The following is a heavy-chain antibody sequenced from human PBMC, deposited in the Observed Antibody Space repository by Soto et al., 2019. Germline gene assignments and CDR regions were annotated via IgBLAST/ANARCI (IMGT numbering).Heavy chain of an antibody. CDR2: IRGSDDST. J-gene: IGHJ4*02. CDR1: GFTFSSYA. D-gene: IGHD6-6*01. Sequence: EVQLLESGGGLVQPGESLRLSCAASGFTFSSYAMSWVRQAPGKGLEWVSVIRGSDDSTYYADSVKGRFTISRDNSKNTLYLQMNSLRVEDTAVYYCAKRSSSSTFDYWGQGTLVTVSS. V-gene: IGHV3-23*01. CDR3: AKRSSSSTFDY.